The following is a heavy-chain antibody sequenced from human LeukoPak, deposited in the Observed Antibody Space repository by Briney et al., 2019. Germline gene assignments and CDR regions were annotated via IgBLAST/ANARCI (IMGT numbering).Heavy chain of an antibody. Sequence: TGGSLRLSCAASGFTFSSYAINWVRQAPGKGVEWVSTISGSGGSTYYADSVKGRFTISRDNSKNTLYLQMNSLRAEDTAVYYCARDCSGSNCYAFWGQGTLITVSS. CDR2: ISGSGGST. D-gene: IGHD2-2*01. CDR1: GFTFSSYA. V-gene: IGHV3-23*01. CDR3: ARDCSGSNCYAF. J-gene: IGHJ4*02.